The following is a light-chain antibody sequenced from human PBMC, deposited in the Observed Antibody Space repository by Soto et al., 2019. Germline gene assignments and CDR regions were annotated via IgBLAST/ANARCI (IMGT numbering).Light chain of an antibody. CDR1: QGISSY. V-gene: IGKV1-9*01. CDR2: AAS. J-gene: IGKJ1*01. Sequence: IQLTQSPSSLSASVGDRVTITCRASQGISSYLAWYQQKPGKAPKLLIYAASNLYTGVPSRFSGSRSGTEFTLTISSLQPEDFASYYCLQDYGDSWTFGQGTKV. CDR3: LQDYGDSWT.